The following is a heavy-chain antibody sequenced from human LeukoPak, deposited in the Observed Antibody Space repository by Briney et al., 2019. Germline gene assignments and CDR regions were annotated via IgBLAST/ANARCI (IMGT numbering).Heavy chain of an antibody. V-gene: IGHV3-21*01. D-gene: IGHD3-10*01. CDR2: ISSSSSYI. CDR1: GFTFSSYS. Sequence: GGSLRLSCAASGFTFSSYSMNWVRQAPGKGLEWVSSISSSSSYIYYADSVMGRFTISRDNAKNSLYLQMNSLRAEDTAVYYCARVYWSYYGSGTEDHYYQYMDVWGKGTTVTVSS. J-gene: IGHJ6*03. CDR3: ARVYWSYYGSGTEDHYYQYMDV.